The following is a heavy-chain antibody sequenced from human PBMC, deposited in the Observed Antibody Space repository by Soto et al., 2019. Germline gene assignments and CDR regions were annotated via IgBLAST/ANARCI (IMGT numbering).Heavy chain of an antibody. CDR2: IKSKSDGGAT. D-gene: IGHD2-8*01. CDR1: GFTFSNAW. V-gene: IGHV3-15*07. CDR3: ATLYHFDP. Sequence: PGGSLRLSCAASGFTFSNAWMHWVRQAPGKGLEWVGRIKSKSDGGATNYAAPVQGRFTISRDDPRNTLYLQMNSLKTEDTAVYYCATLYHFDPLGQGTLVTVSS. J-gene: IGHJ5*02.